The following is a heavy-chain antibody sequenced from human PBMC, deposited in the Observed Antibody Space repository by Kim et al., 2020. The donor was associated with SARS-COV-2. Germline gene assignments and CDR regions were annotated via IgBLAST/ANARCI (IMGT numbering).Heavy chain of an antibody. J-gene: IGHJ4*02. CDR3: AKDETYYYGSGSYYLPFDY. CDR2: IWYDGSNK. D-gene: IGHD3-10*01. Sequence: GGSLRLSCAASGFTFSSYGMHWVRQAPGKGLEWVAVIWYDGSNKYYADSVKGRFTISRDNSKNTLYLQMNSLRAEDTAVYYCAKDETYYYGSGSYYLPFDYWGQGTLVTVSS. V-gene: IGHV3-33*06. CDR1: GFTFSSYG.